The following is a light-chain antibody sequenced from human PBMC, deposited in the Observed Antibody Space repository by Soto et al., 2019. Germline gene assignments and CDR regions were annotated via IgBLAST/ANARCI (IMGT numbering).Light chain of an antibody. J-gene: IGLJ1*01. CDR1: SSDVGTYNS. CDR3: SSYTSSSSYV. V-gene: IGLV2-14*01. CDR2: DVS. Sequence: QSVLTQPASVSGSPGQSITISCTGTSSDVGTYNSVSWYQQYPGKAPKLMIHDVSNRPSGVSNRFSGSKSGNTASLTISGLQAEDEADYYCSSYTSSSSYVFGSGTTVTVL.